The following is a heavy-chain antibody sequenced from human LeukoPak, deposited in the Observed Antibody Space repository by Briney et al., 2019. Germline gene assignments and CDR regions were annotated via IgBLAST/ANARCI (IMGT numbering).Heavy chain of an antibody. J-gene: IGHJ6*03. CDR1: GYSISSGFY. CDR2: IYHSGST. Sequence: SETLSLTCTVSGYSISSGFYWGWIRQPPGKGLECIGSIYHSGSTYYNPSLKSRVTISVDTSKNQFSLKLSSVTAADTAVYYCARSGPFYGSGSYYPAYYYYYYMDVWGKGTMVTVSS. CDR3: ARSGPFYGSGSYYPAYYYYYYMDV. D-gene: IGHD3-10*01. V-gene: IGHV4-38-2*02.